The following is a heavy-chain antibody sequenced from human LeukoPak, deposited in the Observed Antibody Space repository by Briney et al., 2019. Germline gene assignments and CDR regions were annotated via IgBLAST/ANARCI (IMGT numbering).Heavy chain of an antibody. V-gene: IGHV4-30-2*01. CDR3: ARDGNTMERGIFDY. CDR2: IYHSGST. D-gene: IGHD3-10*01. J-gene: IGHJ4*02. Sequence: PSETLSLTCTVSGGSISSGGYYWSWIRQPPGKGLEWIGYIYHSGSTYYNPSLKSRVTISVDRSKNQFSLKLSSVTAADTAVYYCARDGNTMERGIFDYWGQGTLVTVSS. CDR1: GGSISSGGYY.